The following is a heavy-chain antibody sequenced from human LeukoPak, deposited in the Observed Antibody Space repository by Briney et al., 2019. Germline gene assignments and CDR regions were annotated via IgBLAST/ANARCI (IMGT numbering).Heavy chain of an antibody. CDR2: ISYDGSNK. J-gene: IGHJ4*02. Sequence: PGGSLRLSCAASGFTFRTYGMHWVRQAPGKGLEWVAVISYDGSNKYYADSVKGRFTISRDNSKNTLYLQMNSLRAEDTAVYYCAKPDTETDLVVVVAAPPPFDYWGQGTVVTVSS. D-gene: IGHD2-15*01. V-gene: IGHV3-30*18. CDR1: GFTFRTYG. CDR3: AKPDTETDLVVVVAAPPPFDY.